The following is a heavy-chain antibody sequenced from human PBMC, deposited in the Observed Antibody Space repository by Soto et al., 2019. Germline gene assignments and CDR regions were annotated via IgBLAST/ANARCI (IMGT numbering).Heavy chain of an antibody. Sequence: QVQLVESGGGVVQPGRSLRLSCAASGFSFSHYGMHWVRQAPGKGLEWVAVVSYDGTNKYYADSVRGRFTISRDNSKNTLYLQMNSLRAEDTAVYYCAKTPRGLYCSSTSCYVSDSWGQGTLVTVSS. V-gene: IGHV3-30*18. CDR1: GFSFSHYG. J-gene: IGHJ4*02. D-gene: IGHD2-2*01. CDR2: VSYDGTNK. CDR3: AKTPRGLYCSSTSCYVSDS.